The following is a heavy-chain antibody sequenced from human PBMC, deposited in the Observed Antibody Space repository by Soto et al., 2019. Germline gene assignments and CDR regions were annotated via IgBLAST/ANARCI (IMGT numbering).Heavy chain of an antibody. CDR1: GFTFSSYA. Sequence: QVQLVESGGGVVQPGRSLRLSCAASGFTFSSYAMHWVRQAPGKGLEWVAVISYDGSNKYYADSVKGRFTISRDNSKNTLYLQMNSLRAEDTAVYYCAREVGSWKDYWGQGTLVTVS. CDR3: AREVGSWKDY. D-gene: IGHD2-15*01. V-gene: IGHV3-30-3*01. J-gene: IGHJ4*02. CDR2: ISYDGSNK.